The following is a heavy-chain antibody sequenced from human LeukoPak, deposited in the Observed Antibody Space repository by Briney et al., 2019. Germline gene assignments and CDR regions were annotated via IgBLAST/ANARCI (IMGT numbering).Heavy chain of an antibody. CDR1: RFTFSSYA. CDR2: ISGSGDNT. D-gene: IGHD2-15*01. V-gene: IGHV3-23*01. Sequence: QPGGSLRLSCAASRFTFSSYAMSWVRQAPGKGLEWVSAISGSGDNTFYADSVKGRFTISRDNSKNTLDLQMSSLRADDTAVYYCAKGGDSTSTRPDYWGQGTLVTVSS. J-gene: IGHJ4*02. CDR3: AKGGDSTSTRPDY.